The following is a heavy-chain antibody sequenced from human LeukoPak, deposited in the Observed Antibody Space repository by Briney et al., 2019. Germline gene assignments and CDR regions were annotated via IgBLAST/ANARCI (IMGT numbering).Heavy chain of an antibody. J-gene: IGHJ3*02. CDR3: AKSHPSYALDI. CDR2: ILYDGSSK. V-gene: IGHV3-30*18. D-gene: IGHD2-2*01. Sequence: GGSLRLSCAASAFTFSSYAMHWVRQAPGKGLEWVAVILYDGSSKYYADSVKGRFTISRDNSKNTLYLQMNSLRAEDTAVYYCAKSHPSYALDIWGQGTMVTVSS. CDR1: AFTFSSYA.